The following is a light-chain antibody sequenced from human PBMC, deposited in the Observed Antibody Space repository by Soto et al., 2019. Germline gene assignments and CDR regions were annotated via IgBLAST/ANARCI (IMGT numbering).Light chain of an antibody. J-gene: IGKJ1*01. CDR2: GAS. CDR1: QSVGSN. V-gene: IGKV3-15*01. Sequence: EVVMTQSPATLSVSPGERATLSCRASQSVGSNVAWYQQRPGQAPRLVIYGASTRATGIPGRFSGSWSGTEFTLTISSLQSEDFATYFGQQYDRWPPKTFGQGTKVDIK. CDR3: QQYDRWPPKT.